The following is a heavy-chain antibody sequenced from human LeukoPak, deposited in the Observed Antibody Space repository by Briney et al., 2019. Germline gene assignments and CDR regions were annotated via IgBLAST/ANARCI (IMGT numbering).Heavy chain of an antibody. D-gene: IGHD6-19*01. Sequence: SETLSLTCTVSGYSISSGYYWGWIRQPPGKGLEWIGSIYHSGSTYYNPSLKSRVTVSVDTSKNQFSLKLSSVTAADTAVYYCARPDAVAGTGAFDAFDIWGQGTMVTVSS. CDR3: ARPDAVAGTGAFDAFDI. CDR2: IYHSGST. V-gene: IGHV4-38-2*02. CDR1: GYSISSGYY. J-gene: IGHJ3*02.